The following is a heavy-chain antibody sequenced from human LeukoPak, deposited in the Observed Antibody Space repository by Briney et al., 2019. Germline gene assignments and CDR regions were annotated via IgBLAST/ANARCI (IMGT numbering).Heavy chain of an antibody. Sequence: PGGSLRLSCAASGFTFSSYAMSWVRQAPGKGLEWVGFIRSKAYGGTTEYAASVKGRFTISRDDSKSIAYLQMNSLKTEDTAVYYCTRELPDFWSGYFPDEDYWGQGTLVTVSS. V-gene: IGHV3-49*04. D-gene: IGHD3-3*01. CDR3: TRELPDFWSGYFPDEDY. CDR2: IRSKAYGGTT. J-gene: IGHJ4*02. CDR1: GFTFSSYA.